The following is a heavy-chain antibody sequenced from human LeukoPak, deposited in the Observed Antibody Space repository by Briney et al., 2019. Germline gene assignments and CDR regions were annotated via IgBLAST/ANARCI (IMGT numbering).Heavy chain of an antibody. CDR3: ARGRYYVY. Sequence: SETLSLTGAVYGGSFSGYYWSWIRQPPGKGLEWIGEINHSGSTNYNPSLKCRVTISVDTSKNQFSLKLSSVTAADTAVYYCARGRYYVYWGQGTLVTVSS. D-gene: IGHD3-10*02. CDR1: GGSFSGYY. CDR2: INHSGST. V-gene: IGHV4-34*01. J-gene: IGHJ4*02.